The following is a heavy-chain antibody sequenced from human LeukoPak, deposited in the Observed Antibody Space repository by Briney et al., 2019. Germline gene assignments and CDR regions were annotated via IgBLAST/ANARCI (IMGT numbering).Heavy chain of an antibody. Sequence: KPSETLSLTCTVSGGSISSSSYYWGWIRHPPGKGLEWIGSIYYSVSTYDNPSLKSRVTISVDTSKNQFSLKRSSVTAAGTAVYYCARVPTVTFPDRWGQGTLVTASS. CDR2: IYYSVST. V-gene: IGHV4-39*07. D-gene: IGHD4-17*01. CDR3: ARVPTVTFPDR. J-gene: IGHJ4*02. CDR1: GGSISSSSYY.